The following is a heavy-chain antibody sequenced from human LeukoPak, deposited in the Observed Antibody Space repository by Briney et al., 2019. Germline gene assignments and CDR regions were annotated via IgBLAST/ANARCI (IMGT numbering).Heavy chain of an antibody. Sequence: GGSLRLSCAASGFTFDDYAMHWVRHAPGKGLEWVSRITWNSGSIAYADSVKGRFTISRDNAKNSLYLQLNSLRAEDTALYYCAKDIGADGRGRATDYWGQGTLVTVSS. CDR3: AKDIGADGRGRATDY. CDR1: GFTFDDYA. D-gene: IGHD6-13*01. J-gene: IGHJ4*02. CDR2: ITWNSGSI. V-gene: IGHV3-9*01.